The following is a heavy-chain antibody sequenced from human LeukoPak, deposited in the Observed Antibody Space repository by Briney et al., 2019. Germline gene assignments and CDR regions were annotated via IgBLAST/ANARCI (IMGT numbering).Heavy chain of an antibody. Sequence: GGSLRLSCAASGFTFDDYGMSWVRQAPGKGLEWVSGINWNGGSTGYADSVKGRFTISRDNAKNSLYLQMNSLRAEDTALYYCARRHDSSGYYEPFDYWGQGTLVTVSS. J-gene: IGHJ4*02. CDR1: GFTFDDYG. V-gene: IGHV3-20*04. D-gene: IGHD3-22*01. CDR3: ARRHDSSGYYEPFDY. CDR2: INWNGGST.